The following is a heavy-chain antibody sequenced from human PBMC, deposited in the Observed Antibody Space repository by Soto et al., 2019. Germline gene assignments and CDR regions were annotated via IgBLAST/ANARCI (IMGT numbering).Heavy chain of an antibody. CDR1: GGTFSSYA. CDR2: IIPIFGTA. CDR3: ARSRVIPAAISWFDP. D-gene: IGHD2-2*01. Sequence: SVKVSCKASGGTFSSYAISWVRQAPGQGLEWMGGIIPIFGTANYAQKFQGRVTITADESTSTAYMELSSLRSEDTAVYYCARSRVIPAAISWFDPWGQGTLVTVSS. V-gene: IGHV1-69*13. J-gene: IGHJ5*02.